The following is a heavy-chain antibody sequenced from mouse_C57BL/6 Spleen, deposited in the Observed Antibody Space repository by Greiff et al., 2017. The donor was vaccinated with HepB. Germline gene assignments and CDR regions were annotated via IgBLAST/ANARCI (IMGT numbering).Heavy chain of an antibody. V-gene: IGHV1-9*01. D-gene: IGHD2-3*01. J-gene: IGHJ4*01. CDR1: GYTFTGYW. Sequence: QVHVKQSGAELMKPGASVKLSCKATGYTFTGYWIEWVKQRPGHGLEWIGEILPGSGSTNYNEKFKSKATLTVDTSSSTAYMQLSSLTSEDSAVYYCARSTYDGRAMDYWGQGTSGTVSS. CDR3: ARSTYDGRAMDY. CDR2: ILPGSGST.